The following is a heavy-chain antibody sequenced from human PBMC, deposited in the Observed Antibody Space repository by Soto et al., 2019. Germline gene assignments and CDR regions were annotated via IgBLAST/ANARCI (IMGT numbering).Heavy chain of an antibody. CDR1: GFTFSGYY. V-gene: IGHV3-11*01. Sequence: QVQLVESGGGLVKPGGALRLSCEASGFTFSGYYMTWIRQAPGKGLEWISYFSSSGYTIRYAVSVEGRFTVSRDDAKKTLYLQMNSLRAEDTAVYYCATGRGSRSEDWGQGTLVTVSS. CDR2: FSSSGYTI. D-gene: IGHD3-3*01. J-gene: IGHJ4*02. CDR3: ATGRGSRSED.